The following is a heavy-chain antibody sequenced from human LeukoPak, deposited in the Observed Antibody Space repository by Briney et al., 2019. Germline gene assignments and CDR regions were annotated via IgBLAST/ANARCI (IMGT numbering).Heavy chain of an antibody. Sequence: GGSLRLSCAASGFTLSSYAMSWVRQAPGKGLEWVAFIRYDGSNKYYADSVKGRFTISRDNSKNTLYLQMNSLRVEDTAVYYCASRYYYMDVWGKGTTVTVSS. CDR2: IRYDGSNK. V-gene: IGHV3-30*02. J-gene: IGHJ6*03. CDR1: GFTLSSYA. CDR3: ASRYYYMDV.